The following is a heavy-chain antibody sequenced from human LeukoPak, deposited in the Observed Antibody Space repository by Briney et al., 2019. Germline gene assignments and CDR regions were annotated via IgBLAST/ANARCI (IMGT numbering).Heavy chain of an antibody. CDR2: IYYSGST. J-gene: IGHJ4*02. CDR3: ARGTPFTMNYYFDY. Sequence: PSETLSLTCAVSGGSISSGGYSWSWIRQPPGKGVEWIGYIYYSGSTYYNPSLKSRVTISVDTSKNQFSLKLSSVTAADTAVYYCARGTPFTMNYYFDYWGQGTLVTVSS. CDR1: GGSISSGGYS. V-gene: IGHV4-30-4*08. D-gene: IGHD3-22*01.